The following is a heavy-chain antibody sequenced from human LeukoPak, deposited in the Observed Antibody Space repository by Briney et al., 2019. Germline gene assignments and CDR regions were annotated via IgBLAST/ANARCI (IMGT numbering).Heavy chain of an antibody. D-gene: IGHD3-10*01. CDR2: ISYDGSNK. Sequence: GGSRRLSCAASGFTFSSYGMHWVRQAPGKGLEWVAVISYDGSNKYYADSVKGRFTISRDNSKNTLYLQMNSLRAEDTAVYYCAKDLGSYYNVDYFDYWGQGTLVTVSS. J-gene: IGHJ4*02. CDR3: AKDLGSYYNVDYFDY. CDR1: GFTFSSYG. V-gene: IGHV3-30*18.